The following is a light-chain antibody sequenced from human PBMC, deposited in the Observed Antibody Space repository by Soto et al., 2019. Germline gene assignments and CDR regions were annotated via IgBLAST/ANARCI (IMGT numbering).Light chain of an antibody. Sequence: AIQLTQSPSSLSASVGDSVTMTCRTSQGVTSALAWYQQSPGKAPRLMFYDIFRLENGVPSRFSGSGSGTDFTLTISSLQPEDFATYYCQQFSDYPLTFGGGTKVEI. CDR2: DIF. CDR3: QQFSDYPLT. J-gene: IGKJ4*01. V-gene: IGKV1D-13*01. CDR1: QGVTSA.